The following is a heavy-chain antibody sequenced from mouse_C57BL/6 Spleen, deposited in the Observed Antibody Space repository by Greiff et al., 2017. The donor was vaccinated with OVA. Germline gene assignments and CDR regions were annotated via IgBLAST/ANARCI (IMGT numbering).Heavy chain of an antibody. CDR2: IHPNSGST. Sequence: QVQLKQPGAELVKPGASVKLSCKASGYTFTSYWMHWVKQRPGQGLEWIGMIHPNSGSTNYNEKFKSKATLTVDKSSSTAYLQLSSLTSEDSAVYYCARDYGNSYAMDYWGQGTSVTVSS. V-gene: IGHV1-64*01. CDR1: GYTFTSYW. CDR3: ARDYGNSYAMDY. J-gene: IGHJ4*01. D-gene: IGHD2-1*01.